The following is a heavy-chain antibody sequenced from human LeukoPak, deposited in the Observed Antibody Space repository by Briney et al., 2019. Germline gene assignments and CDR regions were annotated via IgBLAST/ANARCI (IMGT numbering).Heavy chain of an antibody. CDR3: ARDGRDYDYVWERRRKPERIWYAFDI. D-gene: IGHD3-16*01. CDR1: GGSISSYY. Sequence: SETLSLACTVSGGSISSYYWSWIRQPPGKGLEWIGYIYYSGSTNYNPSLKSRVTISVDTSKNQFSLKLSSVTAADTAVYYCARDGRDYDYVWERRRKPERIWYAFDIWGQGTMVTVSS. V-gene: IGHV4-59*01. J-gene: IGHJ3*02. CDR2: IYYSGST.